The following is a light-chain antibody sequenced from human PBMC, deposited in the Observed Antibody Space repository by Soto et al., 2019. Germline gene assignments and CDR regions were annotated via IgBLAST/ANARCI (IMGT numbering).Light chain of an antibody. CDR1: QAVSSTY. CDR2: FAS. J-gene: IGKJ3*01. Sequence: IVLTQSPGTLAWSPVERATLSCRARQAVSSTYLAWYQQKPGQAPRLLIYFASSRASGIPDRSSGSGSGTAFTLTIRRLAPEDFAVYSCQQYRNSIVTFGPGTKVDIK. CDR3: QQYRNSIVT. V-gene: IGKV3-20*01.